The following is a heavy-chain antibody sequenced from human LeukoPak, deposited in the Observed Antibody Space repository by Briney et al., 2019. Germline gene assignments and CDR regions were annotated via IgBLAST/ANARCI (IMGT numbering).Heavy chain of an antibody. J-gene: IGHJ4*02. CDR1: GFTFSTYD. V-gene: IGHV3-21*01. D-gene: IGHD6-6*01. Sequence: GGSLRLSCAASGFTFSTYDMNWVRQAPGKGLEWVSSISGSRFYIYYADSVKGRFTISRDNAKDSLYLQMNSLRAEDTAVYYCARSSVDSSSSDDYWGQGTLVTVSS. CDR2: ISGSRFYI. CDR3: ARSSVDSSSSDDY.